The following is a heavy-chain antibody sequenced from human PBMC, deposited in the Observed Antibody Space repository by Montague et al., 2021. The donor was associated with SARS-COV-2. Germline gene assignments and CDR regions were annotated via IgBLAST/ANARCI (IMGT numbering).Heavy chain of an antibody. V-gene: IGHV3-23*01. D-gene: IGHD3-22*01. J-gene: IGHJ4*02. CDR1: GFTFSSYA. CDR2: ISGSGGGT. CDR3: AKGERITMIVVVTLLDY. Sequence: SLRLSCAASGFTFSSYAMSWVRQAPGKGLEWVSAISGSGGGTYYADSVKGRFTISRDNSKNTLYLQMNSLRAEDTAVYYCAKGERITMIVVVTLLDYWGQGTLVTVSS.